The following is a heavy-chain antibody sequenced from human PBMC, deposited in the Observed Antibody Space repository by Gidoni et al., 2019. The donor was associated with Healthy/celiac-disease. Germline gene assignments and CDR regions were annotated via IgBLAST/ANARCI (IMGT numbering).Heavy chain of an antibody. Sequence: EVQLVESGGGLVKPGGSLRLSCAASGFTFSSYSMNWVRQAPGKGLEWVSSISSSSSYIYYADSVKGRFTISRDNAKNSLYLQMNSLRAEDTAVYYCARDQRIGQWLTDWGQGTLVTVSS. CDR2: ISSSSSYI. J-gene: IGHJ4*02. D-gene: IGHD6-19*01. CDR1: GFTFSSYS. V-gene: IGHV3-21*01. CDR3: ARDQRIGQWLTD.